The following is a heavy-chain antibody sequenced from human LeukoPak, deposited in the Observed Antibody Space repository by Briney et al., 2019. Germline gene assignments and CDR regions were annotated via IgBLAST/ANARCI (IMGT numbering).Heavy chain of an antibody. Sequence: PGGSLRLSCVISGFTFSTYWMHWVRQGPGKGLVWVSRIDSGGSNTLYADSVRGRFTISRDNAKNTLYLQMNSLRAEDTAVYYCAKDLYYYDSSGYYPDAFDIWGQGTMVTVSS. V-gene: IGHV3-74*01. CDR1: GFTFSTYW. CDR3: AKDLYYYDSSGYYPDAFDI. D-gene: IGHD3-22*01. CDR2: IDSGGSNT. J-gene: IGHJ3*02.